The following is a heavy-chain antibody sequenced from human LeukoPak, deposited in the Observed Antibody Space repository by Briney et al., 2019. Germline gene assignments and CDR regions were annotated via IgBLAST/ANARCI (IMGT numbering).Heavy chain of an antibody. Sequence: SETLSLTCTVSGGSISSGDYYWSWIRQPPGKGLEWIGYIYYTGSTNYNPSLKSRDTISVDTSKNQFSLKLSSVTAADTAVYYCARDRPGGSSLDYWGQGTLVTVSS. CDR2: IYYTGST. CDR3: ARDRPGGSSLDY. J-gene: IGHJ4*02. D-gene: IGHD6-13*01. CDR1: GGSISSGDYY. V-gene: IGHV4-61*08.